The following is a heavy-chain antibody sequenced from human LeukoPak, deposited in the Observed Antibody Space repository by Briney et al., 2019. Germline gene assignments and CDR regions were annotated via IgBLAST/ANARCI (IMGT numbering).Heavy chain of an antibody. D-gene: IGHD6-19*01. J-gene: IGHJ4*02. CDR2: ISTSGGST. CDR3: AKRIAVAGPYFYY. CDR1: GFTFSSYA. Sequence: PGGSLRLSCAASGFTFSSYAMSWVRQGPGKGLEWVSAISTSGGSTYYADSVKGRFTISRDNSKNTLYLQMNSLRAEDTAVYYCAKRIAVAGPYFYYWGQGTLVTVSS. V-gene: IGHV3-23*01.